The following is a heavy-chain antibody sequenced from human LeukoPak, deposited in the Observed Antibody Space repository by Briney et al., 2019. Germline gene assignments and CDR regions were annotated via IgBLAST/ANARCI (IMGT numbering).Heavy chain of an antibody. CDR2: IWYDGSNK. V-gene: IGHV3-33*08. CDR3: ATLATVTTEYDF. Sequence: PGRSLRLSCAASGITFRSYGMHWVRQAPGKGLEWVAVIWYDGSNKKYADSVKGRFTISRDNSKNTLYLQMNSLRAEDTAVYYCATLATVTTEYDFWGQGTLVTVSS. CDR1: GITFRSYG. D-gene: IGHD4-11*01. J-gene: IGHJ4*02.